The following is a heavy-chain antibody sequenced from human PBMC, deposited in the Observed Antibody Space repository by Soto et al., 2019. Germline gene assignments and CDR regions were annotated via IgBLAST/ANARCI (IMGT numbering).Heavy chain of an antibody. Sequence: QVQLQQWGAGLLKPSETLSLTCAVYGGSFSGYYWSWIRQPPGKGLEWIGEINHSGSTNYNPSLKSRVTISVDTSKNQFSLKLSSVTAADTAVYYCARVSGYKRDDAFDIWGQGTMVTVSS. V-gene: IGHV4-34*01. CDR3: ARVSGYKRDDAFDI. CDR2: INHSGST. CDR1: GGSFSGYY. D-gene: IGHD3-3*01. J-gene: IGHJ3*02.